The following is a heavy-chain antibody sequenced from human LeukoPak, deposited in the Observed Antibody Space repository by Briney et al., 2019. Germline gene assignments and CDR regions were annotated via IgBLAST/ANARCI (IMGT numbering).Heavy chain of an antibody. CDR1: GFTVSSSY. D-gene: IGHD4-17*01. CDR2: IYSDSST. Sequence: GGSLRLSCAASGFTVSSSYMSWVRQSPGKGLEWISIIYSDSSTYYADSVQGRFTISRDNSKNTLYLQMNSLRAEDTAVYYCASSTAGHNWFDPWGQGTLVTVSS. V-gene: IGHV3-66*01. J-gene: IGHJ5*02. CDR3: ASSTAGHNWFDP.